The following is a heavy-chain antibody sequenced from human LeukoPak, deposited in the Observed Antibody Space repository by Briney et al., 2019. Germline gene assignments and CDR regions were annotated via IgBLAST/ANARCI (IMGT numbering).Heavy chain of an antibody. CDR1: GFTLSSYW. D-gene: IGHD5-18*01. V-gene: IGHV3-7*01. CDR2: IEPDGSEK. J-gene: IGHJ3*02. CDR3: ARDLHTAMVSDAFDI. Sequence: PAGSLRPSCAASGFTLSSYWMSWVRQAPGKGLEWVANIEPDGSEKYCVDSVEGRFTISRDNAKTSLYLQMNSLSAEDTAVYYCARDLHTAMVSDAFDIWGQGT.